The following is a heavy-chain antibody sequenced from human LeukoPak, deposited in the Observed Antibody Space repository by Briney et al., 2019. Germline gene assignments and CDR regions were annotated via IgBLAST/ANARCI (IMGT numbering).Heavy chain of an antibody. V-gene: IGHV4-4*07. CDR3: ARDNEVAARSFDY. Sequence: SETLSLTCTVSGVSISSYYWSWIRQPPGKGLEWIGRIYTSGSNNYNPSLKSRVTMSVDTSKNQFSLKLSSVTAADTAMYYCARDNEVAARSFDYWGQGTLVTVSS. J-gene: IGHJ4*02. CDR2: IYTSGSN. CDR1: GVSISSYY. D-gene: IGHD6-6*01.